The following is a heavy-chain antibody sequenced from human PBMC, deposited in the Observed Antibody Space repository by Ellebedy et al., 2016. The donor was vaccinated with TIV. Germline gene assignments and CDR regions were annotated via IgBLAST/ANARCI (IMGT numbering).Heavy chain of an antibody. CDR2: IKQDGSEK. V-gene: IGHV3-7*01. Sequence: GESLKISCAASGFTFSSYWMSWVRQAPGKGLEWVANIKQDGSEKYYVDSVKGRFTISRDNAKNSLYLQMNSLRAEDTAVYYCARDIGSSGDYYYYGMDVWGQGTTVTVSS. CDR1: GFTFSSYW. J-gene: IGHJ6*02. D-gene: IGHD6-19*01. CDR3: ARDIGSSGDYYYYGMDV.